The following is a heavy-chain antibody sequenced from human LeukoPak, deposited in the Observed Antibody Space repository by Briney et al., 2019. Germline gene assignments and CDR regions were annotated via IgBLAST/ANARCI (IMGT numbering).Heavy chain of an antibody. CDR1: GFTFSNYG. D-gene: IGHD2-2*01. CDR2: IRFDGSNK. Sequence: PGGSLRLSCAASGFTFSNYGVHWVRQAPGKGLEWVSFIRFDGSNKYYADSVKGRFTISRDNSKNTLYLQMNSLRAEDTAVYYCAGDAMGAFVFDIWGQGTMVTVSS. V-gene: IGHV3-30*02. CDR3: AGDAMGAFVFDI. J-gene: IGHJ3*02.